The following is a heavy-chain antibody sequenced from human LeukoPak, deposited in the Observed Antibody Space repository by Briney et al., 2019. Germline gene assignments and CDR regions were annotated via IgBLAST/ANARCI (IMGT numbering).Heavy chain of an antibody. CDR3: ARGPLGSSWYTKFDY. D-gene: IGHD6-13*01. V-gene: IGHV1-18*01. CDR2: ISAYNGNT. CDR1: GYTFTSYG. J-gene: IGHJ4*02. Sequence: ASVKVSFKASGYTFTSYGISWVRQAPGQGLEWMGWISAYNGNTDYSQKLQGRVTMTTDTSTSTAYMELRSLRSDDTAVYYCARGPLGSSWYTKFDYWGQGTLVTVSS.